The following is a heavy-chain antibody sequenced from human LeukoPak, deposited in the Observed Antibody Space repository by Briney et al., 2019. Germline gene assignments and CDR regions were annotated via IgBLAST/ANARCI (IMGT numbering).Heavy chain of an antibody. V-gene: IGHV1-24*01. CDR2: FDPEDGET. J-gene: IGHJ6*03. D-gene: IGHD6-6*01. CDR3: ARTGGGGSIAARLHYYYMDV. CDR1: GYTLTELS. Sequence: ASVKVSCKVSGYTLTELSMHWVRQAPGKGLEWMGGFDPEDGETIYAQKFQGRVAMTEDTSTDTAYMELSSLRSEDTAVYYCARTGGGGSIAARLHYYYMDVWGKGTTVTVSS.